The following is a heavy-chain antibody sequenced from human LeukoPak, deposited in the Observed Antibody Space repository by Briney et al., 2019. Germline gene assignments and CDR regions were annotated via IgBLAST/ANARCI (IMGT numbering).Heavy chain of an antibody. D-gene: IGHD2-8*01. CDR1: GGSFSGYY. V-gene: IGHV4-34*01. CDR3: ARDGGSYSLDY. J-gene: IGHJ4*02. Sequence: PSETLPLTCAVYGGSFSGYYWSWIRQPPGKGLEWIGEINHSGSTNYNPSLKSRVTISVDTSKNQFSLKLSSVTAADTAVYYCARDGGSYSLDYWGQGTLVTVSS. CDR2: INHSGST.